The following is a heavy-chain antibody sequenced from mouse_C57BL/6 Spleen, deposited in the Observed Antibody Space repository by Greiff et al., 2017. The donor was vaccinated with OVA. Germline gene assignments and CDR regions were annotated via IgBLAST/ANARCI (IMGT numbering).Heavy chain of an antibody. CDR3: ARRGANWDWYFDV. D-gene: IGHD4-1*01. CDR1: GYTFTDYY. J-gene: IGHJ1*03. V-gene: IGHV1-19*01. Sequence: DVQLQESGPVLVKPGASVKMSCKASGYTFTDYYMNWVKQSHGKSLEWIGVINPYNGGTSYNQKFKGKATLTVDKSSSTAYMELNSLTSEDSAVYYCARRGANWDWYFDVWGTGTTVTVST. CDR2: INPYNGGT.